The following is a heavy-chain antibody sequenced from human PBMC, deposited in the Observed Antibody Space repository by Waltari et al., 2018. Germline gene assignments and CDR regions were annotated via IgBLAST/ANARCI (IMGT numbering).Heavy chain of an antibody. CDR2: ISSRGTYI. J-gene: IGHJ5*02. D-gene: IGHD2-15*01. CDR3: ARSGRQENWFDP. V-gene: IGHV3-21*02. CDR1: GSTFGDYT. Sequence: DVQLVESGGGLVRPGGSVRLSCEASGSTFGDYTFNWVRQPPGKGLGGRSSISSRGTYIYYKDSVKGRFIISRDNTKNSLYLQMDGLRADDTAVYYCARSGRQENWFDPWGQGILVTVSS.